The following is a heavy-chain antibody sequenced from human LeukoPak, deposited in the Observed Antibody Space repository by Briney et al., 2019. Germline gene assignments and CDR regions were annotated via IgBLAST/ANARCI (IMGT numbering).Heavy chain of an antibody. D-gene: IGHD6-13*01. CDR1: GYTFTSYG. CDR3: ARDDPAAAGAYFDY. V-gene: IGHV1-18*01. CDR2: ISAYNGNT. J-gene: IGHJ4*02. Sequence: ASVKVSCKASGYTFTSYGISWVRQAPGQGLEWMGRISAYNGNTNYAQKLQGRVTMTTDTSTSTAYMELRSLRSDDTAVYYCARDDPAAAGAYFDYWGQGTLVTVSS.